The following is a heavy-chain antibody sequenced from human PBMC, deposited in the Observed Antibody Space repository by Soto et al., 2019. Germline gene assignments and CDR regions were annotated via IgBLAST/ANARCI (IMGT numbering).Heavy chain of an antibody. D-gene: IGHD3-16*02. Sequence: QVQLVESGGGVVQPGRSLRLSCAASGFTFSSYGMHWVRQAPGKGLEWVAVISYDGSNKYYADSVKGRFTISRDNSKNTLYLQMNSLRAEDTAVYYCATPTFGGVIVEYYFDYWGPGTLVTVSS. J-gene: IGHJ4*02. CDR2: ISYDGSNK. V-gene: IGHV3-30*03. CDR1: GFTFSSYG. CDR3: ATPTFGGVIVEYYFDY.